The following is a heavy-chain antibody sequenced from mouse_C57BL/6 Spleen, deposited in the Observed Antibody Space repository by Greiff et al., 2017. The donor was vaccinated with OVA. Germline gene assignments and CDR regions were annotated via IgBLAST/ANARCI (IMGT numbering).Heavy chain of an antibody. D-gene: IGHD1-1*01. V-gene: IGHV1-69*01. CDR3: ARSDYCDSGPAY. Sequence: QVQLQQPGAELVMPGASVKLSCKASGYTFTSYWMHWVKQRPGQGLEWIGEIDPSDSYTNYNQKFKGKSTLTVDKSSSTAYMQLSSLTSEDSAFYYCARSDYCDSGPAYWGQGTLVTVSA. J-gene: IGHJ3*01. CDR1: GYTFTSYW. CDR2: IDPSDSYT.